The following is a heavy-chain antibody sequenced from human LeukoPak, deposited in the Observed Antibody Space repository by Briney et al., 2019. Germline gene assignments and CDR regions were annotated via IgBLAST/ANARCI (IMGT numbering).Heavy chain of an antibody. D-gene: IGHD3-16*02. CDR2: IRGSGSTI. Sequence: GGSLRLSCAASGITFSVYDMTWVRQAPGKGLEWLSYIRGSGSTIYYADSVRGRFTISRDNAKNSLYLQMNSLRAEDTAVYYCARNMITFGEVIVLAHDYWGQGTLVTVSS. CDR3: ARNMITFGEVIVLAHDY. V-gene: IGHV3-48*03. CDR1: GITFSVYD. J-gene: IGHJ4*02.